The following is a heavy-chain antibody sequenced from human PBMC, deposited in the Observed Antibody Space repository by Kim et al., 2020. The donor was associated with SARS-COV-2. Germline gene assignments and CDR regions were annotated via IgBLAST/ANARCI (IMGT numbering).Heavy chain of an antibody. Sequence: GESLKISCKGSGYSFTSYWISWVRQMPGKGLEWMGRIDPSDSYTNYSPSFQGHVTISADKSISTAYLQWSSLKASDTAMYYCAIIWFGELRRDYYYGMDVWGQGTTVTVSS. CDR3: AIIWFGELRRDYYYGMDV. D-gene: IGHD3-10*01. CDR2: IDPSDSYT. CDR1: GYSFTSYW. J-gene: IGHJ6*02. V-gene: IGHV5-10-1*01.